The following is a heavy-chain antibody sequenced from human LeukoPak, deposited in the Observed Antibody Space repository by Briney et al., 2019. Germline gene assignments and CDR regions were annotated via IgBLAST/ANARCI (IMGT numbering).Heavy chain of an antibody. CDR3: AAANYDFWSGYPYYFDY. V-gene: IGHV1-58*01. CDR1: GFTFTSSA. Sequence: ASVKVSCKASGFTFTSSAVQWVRQARGQRLEWIGWIVVGSGNTNYAQKFQERVTITRDMSTSTAHMELSSPRSEDTAVCYCAAANYDFWSGYPYYFDYWGQGTLVTVSS. D-gene: IGHD3-3*01. J-gene: IGHJ4*02. CDR2: IVVGSGNT.